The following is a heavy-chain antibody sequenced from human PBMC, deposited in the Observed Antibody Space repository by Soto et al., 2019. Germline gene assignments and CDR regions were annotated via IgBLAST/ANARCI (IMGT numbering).Heavy chain of an antibody. CDR3: ARGSGLLWFGEFDAFDI. V-gene: IGHV4-34*01. CDR1: GGSFSGYY. CDR2: INHSGST. D-gene: IGHD3-10*01. J-gene: IGHJ3*02. Sequence: QVQLQQWGAGLLKPSETLSLTCAVYGGSFSGYYWSWIRQPPGKGLEWIGEINHSGSTNYNPSLKSRVTISLDTSKNQFSLKLSSVTAADTAVYYCARGSGLLWFGEFDAFDIWGQGTMVTVSS.